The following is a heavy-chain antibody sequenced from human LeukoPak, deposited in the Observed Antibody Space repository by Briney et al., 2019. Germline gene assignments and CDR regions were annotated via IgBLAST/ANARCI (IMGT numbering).Heavy chain of an antibody. CDR2: INHSGST. J-gene: IGHJ3*02. CDR3: ARGGRQYNWNYEDAFDI. V-gene: IGHV4-34*01. D-gene: IGHD1-7*01. Sequence: TPAESLSLSCAVYGGSLSGYYWSWVRQPPGKGVEWVGEINHSGSTNYNPSLKSRVTISVDTSKSQLSLKLSSVTAADTAVYYCARGGRQYNWNYEDAFDIWGQGTMVTVSS. CDR1: GGSLSGYY.